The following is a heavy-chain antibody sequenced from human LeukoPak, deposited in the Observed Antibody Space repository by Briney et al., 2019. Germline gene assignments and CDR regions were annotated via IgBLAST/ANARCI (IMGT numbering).Heavy chain of an antibody. CDR1: GFTVSTNY. V-gene: IGHV3-53*01. Sequence: PGGSLRLSCAASGFTVSTNYMSWVRQAPGKGLEWVSVIYSGGTTYYADSVKGRFTISRDNSKNTLYLPMNSLRAEDTAVYYCARSGGRGYYPHYFDYWGQGTLVTVSS. CDR2: IYSGGTT. J-gene: IGHJ4*02. D-gene: IGHD3-22*01. CDR3: ARSGGRGYYPHYFDY.